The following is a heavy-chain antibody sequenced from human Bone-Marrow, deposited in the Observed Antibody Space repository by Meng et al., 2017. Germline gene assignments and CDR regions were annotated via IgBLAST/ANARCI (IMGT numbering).Heavy chain of an antibody. Sequence: ASVKVSCKASGFTFTDYFIHWVRQAPGQGLEWMGWINPNNGGTDYAQKFQGRVTMTRDTSISAAYMELSGLRSDDTAVFYCARVEAFGDFGFDYWGQGTLVTVSS. CDR2: INPNNGGT. J-gene: IGHJ4*02. D-gene: IGHD3-10*01. V-gene: IGHV1-2*02. CDR3: ARVEAFGDFGFDY. CDR1: GFTFTDYF.